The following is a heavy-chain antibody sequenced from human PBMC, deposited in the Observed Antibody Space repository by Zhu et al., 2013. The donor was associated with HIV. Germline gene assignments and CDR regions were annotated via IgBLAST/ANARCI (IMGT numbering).Heavy chain of an antibody. J-gene: IGHJ6*02. Sequence: QVQLVQSGAEVKKPGASVKVSCKASGYTFTGYYMHWVRQAPGQGLEWMGWINPNSGGTEYAQKFQGRVTMTRDTSISTAYMELSRLRSDDTAVYYCARMYYYDSSGYSYGMDVVGQGTTVTVSS. CDR1: GYTFTGYY. CDR3: ARMYYYDSSGYSYGMDV. D-gene: IGHD3-22*01. V-gene: IGHV1-2*02. CDR2: INPNSGGT.